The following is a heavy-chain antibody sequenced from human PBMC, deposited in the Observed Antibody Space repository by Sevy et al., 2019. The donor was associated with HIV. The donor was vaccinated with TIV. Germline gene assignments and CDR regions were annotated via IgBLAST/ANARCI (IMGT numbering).Heavy chain of an antibody. V-gene: IGHV3-30*03. J-gene: IGHJ6*02. CDR2: ISYDGSDK. CDR3: AREAVDVRTGPVDYDYGMDV. Sequence: GGSLRLSCAASGFTFSNYGMHWVRQAPGKGLEWVAVISYDGSDKYYADSVKGRFTISRDNAKNTVYLQMKSLRAEDTAFYYCAREAVDVRTGPVDYDYGMDVWGQGTTVTVSS. CDR1: GFTFSNYG. D-gene: IGHD3-9*01.